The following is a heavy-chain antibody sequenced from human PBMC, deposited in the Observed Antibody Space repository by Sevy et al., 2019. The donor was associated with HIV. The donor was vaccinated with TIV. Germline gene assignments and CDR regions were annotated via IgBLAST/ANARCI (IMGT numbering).Heavy chain of an antibody. CDR1: GFTFSSYG. V-gene: IGHV3-30*02. J-gene: IGHJ4*02. D-gene: IGHD3-10*01. CDR2: IRYDGSNK. Sequence: GGSLRLSCAASGFTFSSYGMHWVRQAPGKGLEWVAFIRYDGSNKYYADSVKGRFTISRDNSKNTLYLQMNSLRAEDTAVYYCAKAIGFREPQFDYWGQGTLVTVSS. CDR3: AKAIGFREPQFDY.